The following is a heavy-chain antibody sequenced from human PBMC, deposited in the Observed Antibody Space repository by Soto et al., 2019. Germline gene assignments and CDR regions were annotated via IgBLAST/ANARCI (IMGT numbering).Heavy chain of an antibody. CDR3: ARDSLTGNYFDP. Sequence: QMRLQDSGSGLVKPSQTLSLTCAVSGGSISSGGYAWNWIRQPPGKGLEWIGYIYHSGYTSYNPSLKNRVTISVDKSKNQFSLTLSFVTAADTAVYYCARDSLTGNYFDPWGQGTLVTVSS. CDR1: GGSISSGGYA. CDR2: IYHSGYT. V-gene: IGHV4-30-2*01. D-gene: IGHD1-7*01. J-gene: IGHJ5*02.